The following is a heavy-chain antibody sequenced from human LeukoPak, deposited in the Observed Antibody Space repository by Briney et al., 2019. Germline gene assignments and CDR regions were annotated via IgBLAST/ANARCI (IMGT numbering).Heavy chain of an antibody. CDR3: AKDTTGYDSSGYYDFDY. CDR2: ISWNSGSI. Sequence: SLRLSCAASGFTFYDYAMHWVRHAPGKGLEWVSGISWNSGSIGYADSVKGRFTISRDNAKNSLYLQTNSLRAEDTALYYCAKDTTGYDSSGYYDFDYWGQGTLVTVSS. J-gene: IGHJ4*02. V-gene: IGHV3-9*01. D-gene: IGHD3-22*01. CDR1: GFTFYDYA.